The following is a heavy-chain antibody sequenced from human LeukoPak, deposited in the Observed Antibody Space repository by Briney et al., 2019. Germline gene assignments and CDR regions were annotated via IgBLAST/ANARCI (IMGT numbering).Heavy chain of an antibody. J-gene: IGHJ4*02. Sequence: PGGSLRLSCAASGFTFSSYSMNWVRQAPGKGLERVSYISSSSSTIYYADSVKGRFTISRDNAKNSLYLQMNSLRAEDTAVYYCARTSGAIGLSFDYWGQGTLVTVSS. CDR1: GFTFSSYS. V-gene: IGHV3-48*01. CDR2: ISSSSSTI. D-gene: IGHD3-16*02. CDR3: ARTSGAIGLSFDY.